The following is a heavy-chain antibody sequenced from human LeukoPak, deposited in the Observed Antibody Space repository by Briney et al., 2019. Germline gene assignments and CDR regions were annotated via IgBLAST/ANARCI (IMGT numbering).Heavy chain of an antibody. CDR3: ARQYCSGGGCYSGWYFDL. V-gene: IGHV5-51*01. D-gene: IGHD2-15*01. J-gene: IGHJ2*01. Sequence: GESLKISCKGSGYSFTSYWIGWVRQMPGKGLEWMGIIYPGDSDTRYSPSFQGQVTISADKSISTAYLQWSSLKASDTAMYYCARQYCSGGGCYSGWYFDLWGRGTLVTVSS. CDR2: IYPGDSDT. CDR1: GYSFTSYW.